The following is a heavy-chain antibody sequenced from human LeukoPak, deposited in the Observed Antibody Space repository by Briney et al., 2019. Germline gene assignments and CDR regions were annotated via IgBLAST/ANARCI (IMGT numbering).Heavy chain of an antibody. CDR1: GFTFSSYG. Sequence: GGSLRLSCAASGFTFSSYGMHWVRQAPGKGLEWVAVISYDGSNKYYADSVKGRFTISRDNSKNTLYLQMNSLRAEDTAVYYCTPLSSTLFQHWGQGTLVTVSS. CDR3: TPLSSTLFQH. J-gene: IGHJ1*01. V-gene: IGHV3-30*03. CDR2: ISYDGSNK. D-gene: IGHD6-13*01.